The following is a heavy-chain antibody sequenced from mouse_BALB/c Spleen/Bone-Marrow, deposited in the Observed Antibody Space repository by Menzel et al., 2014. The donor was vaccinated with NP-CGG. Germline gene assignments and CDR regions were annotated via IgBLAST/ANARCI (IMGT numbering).Heavy chain of an antibody. Sequence: QVQLQQSGAELVKPGASVKMSCKASGYTFTSYNMHWVKQTPGQGLEWIGAIYPGNGDTSYNQKFKGKATLTADKSSSTAYMQLSSLTSEDSAVYYCARRGITTADWYFDVWGAGTTVTVSS. CDR1: GYTFTSYN. CDR3: ARRGITTADWYFDV. D-gene: IGHD1-2*01. CDR2: IYPGNGDT. V-gene: IGHV1-12*01. J-gene: IGHJ1*01.